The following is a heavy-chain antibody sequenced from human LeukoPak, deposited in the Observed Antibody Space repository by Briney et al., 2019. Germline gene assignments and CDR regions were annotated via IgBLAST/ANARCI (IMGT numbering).Heavy chain of an antibody. V-gene: IGHV3-15*01. CDR1: GFTFSNAW. D-gene: IGHD3-10*01. J-gene: IGHJ4*01. CDR2: IKSKTDGGTT. Sequence: GGSLRLSCGASGFTFSNAWMSWVRQAPGKGLEWVGRIKSKTDGGTTDYAAPVKGRFTISRDDSKNTLYLQMNSLKTEDTAVYYCTTDAPRDYYGSGSYYLWGQGTLVTVSS. CDR3: TTDAPRDYYGSGSYYL.